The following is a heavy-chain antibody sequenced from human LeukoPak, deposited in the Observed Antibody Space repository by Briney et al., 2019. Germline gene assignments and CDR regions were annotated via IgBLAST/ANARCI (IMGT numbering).Heavy chain of an antibody. J-gene: IGHJ5*02. CDR2: IYTSGST. D-gene: IGHD1-26*01. V-gene: IGHV4-4*07. Sequence: SETLSLTCTVSGGSISSYYWSWIRQPAGKGLEWIGRIYTSGSTNYNPSLKSRVTMSVGTSKNQFSLKLSSVTAADTAVYYCARGIHSGSYYSGGWFDPWGQGTLVTVSS. CDR3: ARGIHSGSYYSGGWFDP. CDR1: GGSISSYY.